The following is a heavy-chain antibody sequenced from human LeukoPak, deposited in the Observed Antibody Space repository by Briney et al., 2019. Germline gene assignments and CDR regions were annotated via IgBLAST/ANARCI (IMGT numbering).Heavy chain of an antibody. J-gene: IGHJ4*02. Sequence: GGSLRLSCAASGFTFSSYGMHWVRQAPGKGLEWVAVISYDGSNKYYADSVKGRFTISRDNSKNTLYLQMNSLRAEDTAVYYCAKDRAGEVDYWGQGTLVTVSS. CDR2: ISYDGSNK. V-gene: IGHV3-30*18. CDR1: GFTFSSYG. CDR3: AKDRAGEVDY. D-gene: IGHD6-13*01.